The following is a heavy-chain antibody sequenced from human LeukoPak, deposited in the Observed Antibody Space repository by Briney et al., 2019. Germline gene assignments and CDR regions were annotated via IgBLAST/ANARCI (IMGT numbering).Heavy chain of an antibody. V-gene: IGHV4-59*08. D-gene: IGHD6-19*01. Sequence: PETLSLTCTVSGGCISSYYWSWIRQPPGKGLEWIWYIYYSGSTNYNPSLKSRVTISVDTSKNQFSLKLSSVTAADTAVYYCARLEAGLSGWYSDDYWGQGTLVTVSS. CDR1: GGCISSYY. J-gene: IGHJ4*02. CDR2: IYYSGST. CDR3: ARLEAGLSGWYSDDY.